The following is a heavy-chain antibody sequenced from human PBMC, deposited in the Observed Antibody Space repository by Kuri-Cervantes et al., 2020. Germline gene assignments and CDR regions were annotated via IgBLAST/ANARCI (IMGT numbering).Heavy chain of an antibody. CDR3: ARAGRYDLYAFDI. J-gene: IGHJ3*02. CDR2: ISYDGSNK. D-gene: IGHD1-1*01. Sequence: GESLKISCAASGFTFSSYGMHWVRQAPGKGLEWVAVISYDGSNKYYPGSVKGRFTISRENAKNSLYLQMNSLRAGDTAVYYCARAGRYDLYAFDIWGQGTMVTVSS. V-gene: IGHV3-30*03. CDR1: GFTFSSYG.